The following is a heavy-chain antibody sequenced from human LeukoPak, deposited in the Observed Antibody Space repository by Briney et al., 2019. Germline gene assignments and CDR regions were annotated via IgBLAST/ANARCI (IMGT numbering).Heavy chain of an antibody. CDR3: ARFAGYYFDY. J-gene: IGHJ4*02. CDR1: GGSISSGDYY. CDR2: IYTSGST. D-gene: IGHD3-10*01. V-gene: IGHV4-61*02. Sequence: PSQTLSLTCTVSGGSISSGDYYWSWIRQPPGKGLEWIGRIYTSGSTNYNPSLKSRVTMSVDTSKNQFSLKLSSVTAADTAVYYCARFAGYYFDYWGQGTLVTVSS.